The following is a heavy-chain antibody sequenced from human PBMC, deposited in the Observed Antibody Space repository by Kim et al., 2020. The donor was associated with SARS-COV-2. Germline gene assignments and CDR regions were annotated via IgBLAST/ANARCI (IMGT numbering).Heavy chain of an antibody. V-gene: IGHV7-4-1*02. CDR2: LNTKTGTP. CDR3: AARYSSRYFDL. J-gene: IGHJ2*01. Sequence: ASVKVSCKASGYIFTSIAIHWVRQAPGQGLEWMGWLNTKTGTPTYARGFPGRFIFSLDTSVSTAYLQLSSLRADDTGVYFCAARYSSRYFDLWGRGTLV. D-gene: IGHD6-13*01. CDR1: GYIFTSIA.